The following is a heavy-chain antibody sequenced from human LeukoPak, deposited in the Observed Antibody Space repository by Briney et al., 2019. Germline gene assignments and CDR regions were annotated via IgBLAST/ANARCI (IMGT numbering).Heavy chain of an antibody. Sequence: GGSLRLSXAASGFTFSSYGMHWVRQAPGKGLEWVALIWYDGTNKYYADSVKGRCTISRDNSKNTLYMQMSSLRAEDTAVYYCAKVLGRGYYYIDVWGKGTTVTVSS. CDR2: IWYDGTNK. V-gene: IGHV3-33*06. CDR1: GFTFSSYG. J-gene: IGHJ6*03. CDR3: AKVLGRGYYYIDV. D-gene: IGHD1-1*01.